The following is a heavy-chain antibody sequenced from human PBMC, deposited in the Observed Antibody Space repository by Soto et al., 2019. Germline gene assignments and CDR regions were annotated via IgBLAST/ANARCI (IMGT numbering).Heavy chain of an antibody. CDR1: GASISGSYCY. Sequence: SETLSLTCAVSGASISGSYCYWAWLRQSPGKGPEWIGSVFYTGFTSYNPSLESRVSVSVDTSKSQFSLKLSAVTAADTAVYYCATSQKGYNWNYFDHWGQGALVTVSS. CDR3: ATSQKGYNWNYFDH. CDR2: VFYTGFT. D-gene: IGHD1-20*01. J-gene: IGHJ4*02. V-gene: IGHV4-39*01.